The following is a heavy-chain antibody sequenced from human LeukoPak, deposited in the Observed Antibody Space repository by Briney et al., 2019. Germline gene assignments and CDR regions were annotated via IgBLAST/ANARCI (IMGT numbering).Heavy chain of an antibody. J-gene: IGHJ3*02. CDR3: TIGLAGDWDAFDI. Sequence: ASVKVSCKTSGYTFTRCAVHWVRQAPGQRLEWMGWIHADSGNTKYSQKLQGRVTIARDTPASTIYMELSSLRFEDAAVYFCTIGLAGDWDAFDIWGLGT. CDR1: GYTFTRCA. D-gene: IGHD6-19*01. CDR2: IHADSGNT. V-gene: IGHV1-3*01.